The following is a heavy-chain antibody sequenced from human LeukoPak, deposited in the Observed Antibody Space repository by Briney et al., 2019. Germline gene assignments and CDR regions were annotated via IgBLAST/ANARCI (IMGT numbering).Heavy chain of an antibody. CDR2: IYSGGST. V-gene: IGHV3-53*01. J-gene: IGHJ3*02. CDR1: GFTVSSNY. D-gene: IGHD3-10*01. Sequence: GGSLRLSCAASGFTVSSNYMSWVRQAPGKGLEWVSVIYSGGSTYYADSVKGRFTISRDNSKNTLYLQMNGLRAEDTAVYYCARDGGSGSDAFDIWGQGTMVTVSS. CDR3: ARDGGSGSDAFDI.